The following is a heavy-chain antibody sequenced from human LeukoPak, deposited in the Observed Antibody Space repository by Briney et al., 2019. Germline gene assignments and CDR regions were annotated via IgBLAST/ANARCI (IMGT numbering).Heavy chain of an antibody. J-gene: IGHJ4*02. Sequence: SETLSLTCAVYGGSFSGYYWSWIRQPPGKGLEWIGEINHSGSTNYNPSLKSRVTISVDTSKNQFSLKLSSVTAADTAVYYCARVAAAGPCFDYWGQGTLVIVSS. CDR1: GGSFSGYY. D-gene: IGHD6-13*01. CDR2: INHSGST. V-gene: IGHV4-34*01. CDR3: ARVAAAGPCFDY.